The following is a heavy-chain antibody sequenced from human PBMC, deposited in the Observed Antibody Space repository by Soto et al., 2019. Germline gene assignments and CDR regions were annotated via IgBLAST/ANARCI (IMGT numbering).Heavy chain of an antibody. D-gene: IGHD3-10*01. V-gene: IGHV1-2*04. J-gene: IGHJ4*02. Sequence: ASVMVSSKASGYTFTGYYMHLVRQAPGQGLEWMGWINPNSGGTNYAQKFQGCVTMTRDTSISTAYMELSRLRSDDTAVYYCARDPYGGPFDYWGQGTLVTVSS. CDR1: GYTFTGYY. CDR2: INPNSGGT. CDR3: ARDPYGGPFDY.